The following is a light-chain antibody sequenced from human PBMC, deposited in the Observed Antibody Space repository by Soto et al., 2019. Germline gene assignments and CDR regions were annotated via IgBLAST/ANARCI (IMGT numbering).Light chain of an antibody. CDR1: QSVSTN. CDR3: QQYDNWSPYT. V-gene: IGKV3-15*01. CDR2: GAS. J-gene: IGKJ2*01. Sequence: EVVMTQSPATLSASPGERATLSCRASQSVSTNLAWYQQKPGQAPRLLIYGASTMDTNIPARFSGSGSGTEFTLTISNLQSEDFAVYYCQQYDNWSPYTFGQGTKLEIK.